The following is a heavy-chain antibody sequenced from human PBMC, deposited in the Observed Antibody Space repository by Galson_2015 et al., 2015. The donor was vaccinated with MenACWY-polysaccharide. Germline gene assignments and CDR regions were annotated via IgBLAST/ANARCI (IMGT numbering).Heavy chain of an antibody. CDR3: ANSISSGKLEY. CDR1: GFIFSNYW. J-gene: IGHJ4*02. Sequence: SLRLSCATSGFIFSNYWMHWVRQAPGEGLVWVSRIKSDGSTTNNADSVKGRFIISRDNAKSTLYLEMNSLRAEDTAVYYCANSISSGKLEYWGQGSLVTVSS. V-gene: IGHV3-74*01. D-gene: IGHD4-23*01. CDR2: IKSDGSTT.